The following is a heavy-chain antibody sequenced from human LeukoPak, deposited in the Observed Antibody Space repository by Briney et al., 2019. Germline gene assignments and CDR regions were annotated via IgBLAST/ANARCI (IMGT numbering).Heavy chain of an antibody. CDR2: ISSSGSTK. J-gene: IGHJ4*02. V-gene: IGHV3-48*03. CDR3: ARGERWLLPPTDY. CDR1: GFSFSSYE. Sequence: GGSLRLSCAASGFSFSSYEMNWVRQAPGRGLEWVSYISSSGSTKYYADSVKGRFTISRDNARNSLYLQMNSLRADDTAVYYCARGERWLLPPTDYWGQGTLVTVSS. D-gene: IGHD5-24*01.